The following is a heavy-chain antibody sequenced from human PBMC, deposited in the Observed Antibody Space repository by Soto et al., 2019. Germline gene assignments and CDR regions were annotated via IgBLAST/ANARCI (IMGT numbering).Heavy chain of an antibody. CDR1: GFSLSNAGLG. CDR3: ASTYSTSLYWFDP. Sequence: QVTVKESGPVLVKPTETLTLTCTVSGFSLSNAGLGVRWIRQPPGKALELLAHIFSNDEKSYSTSLKSRLTISKDTSKSQVVLTMTNMDPVDTATYYCASTYSTSLYWFDPWGQGILVTVAS. CDR2: IFSNDEK. D-gene: IGHD6-13*01. J-gene: IGHJ5*02. V-gene: IGHV2-26*04.